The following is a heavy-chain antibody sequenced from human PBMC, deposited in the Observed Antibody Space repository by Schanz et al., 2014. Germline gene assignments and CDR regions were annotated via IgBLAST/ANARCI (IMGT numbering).Heavy chain of an antibody. Sequence: VQLVESGGGLVQPGGSLRLSCAASGFTVSSNYMSWVRQAPGKGLEWVAVISYDGRNKYFADSVKGRFTISRDNSKNTLFLQVNSLRAEDTAVYYCAKDHFGHYDSSGCSDCYYYGMDVWGQGTTVTVSS. J-gene: IGHJ6*02. D-gene: IGHD3-22*01. CDR1: GFTVSSNY. CDR2: ISYDGRNK. V-gene: IGHV3-30*18. CDR3: AKDHFGHYDSSGCSDCYYYGMDV.